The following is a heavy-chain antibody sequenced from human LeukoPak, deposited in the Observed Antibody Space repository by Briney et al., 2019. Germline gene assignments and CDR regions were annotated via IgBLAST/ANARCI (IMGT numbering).Heavy chain of an antibody. D-gene: IGHD3-22*01. CDR3: ARDGGEYYYDSSAHPGY. CDR2: IYYSGST. V-gene: IGHV4-39*02. CDR1: GGSITSSRYY. Sequence: SETLSLTCTVSGGSITSSRYYWGWIRQPPGKGLEWIGSIYYSGSTYYNPSLKGRGTLLVDTSKNYFSLGLSSVTAADTAVYYCARDGGEYYYDSSAHPGYWGQGTLVTVSS. J-gene: IGHJ4*02.